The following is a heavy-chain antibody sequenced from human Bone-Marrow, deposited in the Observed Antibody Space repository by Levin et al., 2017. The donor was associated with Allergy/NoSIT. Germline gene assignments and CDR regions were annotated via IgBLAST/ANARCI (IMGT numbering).Heavy chain of an antibody. Sequence: PGGSLRLSCAASGFTFGGYWMHWVRQAPGEGLVWVSRINYDGSSTDYADSVKGRFSISRDNAENTLYLQMNSLRAEGTAVYYCARGAYGDYVYLDYWGQGTLVPVSS. CDR1: GFTFGGYW. J-gene: IGHJ4*02. CDR2: INYDGSST. CDR3: ARGAYGDYVYLDY. V-gene: IGHV3-74*01. D-gene: IGHD4-17*01.